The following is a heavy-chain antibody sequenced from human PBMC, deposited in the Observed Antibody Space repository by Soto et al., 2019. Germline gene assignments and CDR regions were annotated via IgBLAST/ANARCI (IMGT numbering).Heavy chain of an antibody. CDR3: ARLRVGGSHSNWFDP. CDR2: IIPIFGTA. V-gene: IGHV1-69*06. D-gene: IGHD3-16*01. Sequence: SVKVSCKASGGTFSSYAISWVRQAPGQGLEWMGGIIPIFGTANYAQKFQGRVTITADKSTSTAYMELSSLRSEDTAVYYCARLRVGGSHSNWFDPWGQGTLVTVSS. J-gene: IGHJ5*02. CDR1: GGTFSSYA.